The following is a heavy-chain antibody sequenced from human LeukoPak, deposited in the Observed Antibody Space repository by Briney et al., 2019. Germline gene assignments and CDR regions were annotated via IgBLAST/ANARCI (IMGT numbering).Heavy chain of an antibody. V-gene: IGHV1-3*03. J-gene: IGHJ4*02. CDR3: ARANRDDSSSWQSYDY. D-gene: IGHD6-13*01. CDR1: GYTFTSYA. CDR2: INAGNGNT. Sequence: ASVKVSCKASGYTFTSYAMHWVRQAPGQRLEWMGWINAGNGNTKYSQEFQGRVTITRDTSASTAYMELSSLRPEDTAVYYCARANRDDSSSWQSYDYWGQGTLVTVSS.